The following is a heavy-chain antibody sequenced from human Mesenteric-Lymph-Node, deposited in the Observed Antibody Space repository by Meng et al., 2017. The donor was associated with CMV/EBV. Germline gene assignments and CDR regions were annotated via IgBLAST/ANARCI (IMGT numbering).Heavy chain of an antibody. CDR2: ISSDGTST. V-gene: IGHV3-74*01. CDR3: ARVEMATIGDSYFDL. D-gene: IGHD5-24*01. CDR1: GFTFSNHW. Sequence: SGFTFSNHWMNWARQPPGKGLVWVSRISSDGTSTTYADSVKGRFTISRDNAKNTLYLQMNSLRDEDTAVYYCARVEMATIGDSYFDLWGRGTLVTDSS. J-gene: IGHJ2*01.